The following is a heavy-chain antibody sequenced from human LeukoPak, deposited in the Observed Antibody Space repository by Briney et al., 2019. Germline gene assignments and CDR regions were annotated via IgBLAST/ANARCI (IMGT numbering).Heavy chain of an antibody. CDR3: VRIAAAATDY. V-gene: IGHV1-2*02. J-gene: IGHJ4*02. CDR2: INPNSGGT. Sequence: GASVKVSCKASGYTFTGYYMHWVRQAPGQGLEWMGWINPNSGGTNYAQKFQGRVTMARDTSISTAYMELSRLTSDDTAVYYCVRIAAAATDYWGQGTLVTVSS. D-gene: IGHD6-13*01. CDR1: GYTFTGYY.